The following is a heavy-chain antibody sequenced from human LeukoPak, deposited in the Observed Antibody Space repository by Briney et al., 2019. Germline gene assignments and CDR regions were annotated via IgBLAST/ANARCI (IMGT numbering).Heavy chain of an antibody. Sequence: PGRSLRLSCAASGFPFSSFVMHWVRQAPGKGLEWVAIIRSDGSDRYYADSVKGRFTISRDNSKSTLYLQLSSLRAEDTAVYYCARSDGDATFDYCGQGTLVTVSS. V-gene: IGHV3-33*01. CDR1: GFPFSSFV. CDR2: IRSDGSDR. CDR3: ARSDGDATFDY. D-gene: IGHD4-17*01. J-gene: IGHJ4*02.